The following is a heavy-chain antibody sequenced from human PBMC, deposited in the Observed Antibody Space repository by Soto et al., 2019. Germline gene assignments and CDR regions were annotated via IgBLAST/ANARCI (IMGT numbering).Heavy chain of an antibody. CDR1: GFTFSGYS. CDR2: ISGDGNA. CDR3: VRVGSGYDY. V-gene: IGHV3-64*01. Sequence: EVQLVESGGYLVQPGGSLRLSCAASGFTFSGYSMHWVRQAPGQGLEYVSAISGDGNAFYANSARDRFTISPDNSKNTLFLQMGRLRPEDTAMYFCVRVGSGYDYWGQGTLVIVAS. D-gene: IGHD1-26*01. J-gene: IGHJ4*02.